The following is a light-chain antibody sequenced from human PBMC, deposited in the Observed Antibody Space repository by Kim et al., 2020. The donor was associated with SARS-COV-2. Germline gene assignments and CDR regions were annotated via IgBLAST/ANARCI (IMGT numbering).Light chain of an antibody. Sequence: ASVRDRVTITCQASQYIKNYLAWYKQKPGKVPKLLIYAASTLQSEVPSRFSGSGSGTYFTLTISSLQPEDVATYYCQKYNSVPLTFGGGTKVDIK. V-gene: IGKV1-27*01. J-gene: IGKJ4*01. CDR1: QYIKNY. CDR3: QKYNSVPLT. CDR2: AAS.